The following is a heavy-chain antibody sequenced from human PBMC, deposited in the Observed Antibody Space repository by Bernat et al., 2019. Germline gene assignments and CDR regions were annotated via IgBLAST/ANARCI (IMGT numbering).Heavy chain of an antibody. J-gene: IGHJ4*02. CDR2: ISGSGGST. Sequence: EVQLLESGGGLVQPGGSLRLSCAASGFTFSSYAMSWVCQAPGKGLEWVSAISGSGGSTYYADSVKGRFTISRDNSKNTLYLQMNSLRAEDTAVYYCAKDYCSGGSCYGFDYWGQGTLVTVSS. CDR1: GFTFSSYA. D-gene: IGHD2-15*01. V-gene: IGHV3-23*01. CDR3: AKDYCSGGSCYGFDY.